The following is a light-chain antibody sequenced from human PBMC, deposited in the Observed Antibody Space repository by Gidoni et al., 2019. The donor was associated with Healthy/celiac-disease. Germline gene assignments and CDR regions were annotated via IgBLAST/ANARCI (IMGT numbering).Light chain of an antibody. CDR2: KDS. J-gene: IGLJ2*01. CDR3: QSADSSGTYRV. Sequence: SYELTQPPPVSVSPGQTARITCSGDALPKQYASWYQQKPGQAPVLVIYKDSERPSGIPERFSGSSSGTTVTLTISGVQAEDEADYYCQSADSSGTYRVFGGGTKLTVL. V-gene: IGLV3-25*03. CDR1: ALPKQY.